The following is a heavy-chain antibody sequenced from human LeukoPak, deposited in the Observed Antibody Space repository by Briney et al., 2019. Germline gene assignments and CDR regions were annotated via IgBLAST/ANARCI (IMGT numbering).Heavy chain of an antibody. J-gene: IGHJ4*02. D-gene: IGHD5-18*01. Sequence: SETLSLTCTVSSGSISSYYWSWIRRPPGKGLEWIGYIYTSGSTNYNPSLKSRVTISVDTSKNQFSLKLSSVTAADTAVYYCASHTAMTNYFDYWGQGTLVTVSS. CDR2: IYTSGST. CDR3: ASHTAMTNYFDY. CDR1: SGSISSYY. V-gene: IGHV4-4*09.